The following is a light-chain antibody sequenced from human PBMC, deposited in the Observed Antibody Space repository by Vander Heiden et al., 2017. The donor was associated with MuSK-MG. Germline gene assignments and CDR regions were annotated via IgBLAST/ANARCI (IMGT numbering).Light chain of an antibody. Sequence: AIQLTQSPSSLSASVGDRVTITCRASQGISSALAWYQQKPGKAPKLLIYDASSLESGVPSRFSGSGSGTDFTLTISSLQPEDFATYYCQQVNNYLTFGGGTKVEIK. CDR3: QQVNNYLT. CDR1: QGISSA. J-gene: IGKJ4*01. CDR2: DAS. V-gene: IGKV1D-13*01.